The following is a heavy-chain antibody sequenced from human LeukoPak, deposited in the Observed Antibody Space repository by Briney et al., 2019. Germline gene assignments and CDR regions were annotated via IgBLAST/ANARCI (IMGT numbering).Heavy chain of an antibody. Sequence: ASVKVSCKASGYTFTGYYMHWVRQAPGQGLEWMGWINPNSGGTNYAQKFQGRVTMTRDTSISTAYMELSRLRSDDTAVYYCAREHGAAYYYYMDVWGKGTTVTVSS. V-gene: IGHV1-2*02. CDR3: AREHGAAYYYYMDV. CDR2: INPNSGGT. CDR1: GYTFTGYY. J-gene: IGHJ6*03. D-gene: IGHD3-10*01.